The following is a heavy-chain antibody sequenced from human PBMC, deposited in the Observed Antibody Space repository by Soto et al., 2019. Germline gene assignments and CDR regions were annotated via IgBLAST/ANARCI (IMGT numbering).Heavy chain of an antibody. CDR3: ARDLGLYSYGRNLDS. Sequence: GGSLRLSCAASGFTFSSYAMHWVRQAPGKGLEWVAVISYDGSNKYYADSVKGRFTISRDNSKNTLYLQMNSLRAEDTAVYYCARDLGLYSYGRNLDSWGQGT. D-gene: IGHD5-18*01. V-gene: IGHV3-30-3*01. CDR2: ISYDGSNK. J-gene: IGHJ4*02. CDR1: GFTFSSYA.